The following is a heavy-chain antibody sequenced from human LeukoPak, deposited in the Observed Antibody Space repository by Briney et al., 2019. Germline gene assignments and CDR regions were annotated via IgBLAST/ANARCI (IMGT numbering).Heavy chain of an antibody. CDR1: GYTFTGYY. D-gene: IGHD6-13*01. J-gene: IGHJ3*02. CDR2: INPNSGGT. CDR3: AREIDGAIAAAGTGAFDI. Sequence: GASVKVSCKASGYTFTGYYMHWVRQAPGQGLEWMGWINPNSGGTNYAQKFQGRVTMTRDTSISTAYMELSRLTSDDRAVYYCAREIDGAIAAAGTGAFDIWGQRTMVTVSS. V-gene: IGHV1-2*02.